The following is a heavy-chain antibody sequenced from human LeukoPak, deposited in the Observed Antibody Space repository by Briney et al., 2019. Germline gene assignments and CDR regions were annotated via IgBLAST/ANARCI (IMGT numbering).Heavy chain of an antibody. V-gene: IGHV3-74*01. J-gene: IGHJ4*02. CDR1: GFTFSRYR. Sequence: GGSLRLSCAASGFTFSRYRMHWVRDAPGKGLVWVSRINSDGSSTRYADPVKGRLTISRDNAKNTLLLQMNSMSAEDTAVYYCARGVTPLYWGQGTLVTVSS. CDR2: INSDGSST. D-gene: IGHD3-10*01. CDR3: ARGVTPLY.